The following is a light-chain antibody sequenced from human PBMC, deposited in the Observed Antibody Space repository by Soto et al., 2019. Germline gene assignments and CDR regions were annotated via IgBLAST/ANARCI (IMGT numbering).Light chain of an antibody. CDR2: ATS. Sequence: EIVLTQSPGTLSLSPGERATLSCRASQSISNTYLAWYRQKPGQAPGLLIYATSNRGTGIPDRFSGSGSRTDFTLIISRLEPEDFAVYYCQHYDTSPAFGQGTKVEIK. J-gene: IGKJ1*01. CDR1: QSISNTY. V-gene: IGKV3-20*01. CDR3: QHYDTSPA.